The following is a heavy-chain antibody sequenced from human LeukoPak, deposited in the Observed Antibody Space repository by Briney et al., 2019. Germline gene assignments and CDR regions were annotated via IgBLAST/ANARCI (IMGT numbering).Heavy chain of an antibody. CDR3: AGRQHIVAVTATPSSFDM. V-gene: IGHV4-59*01. D-gene: IGHD2-21*02. J-gene: IGHJ3*02. Sequence: PSETLSLTCTVSGGSISSYYWSWIRQPPGKGLEWIGYVLNSGRTNLNPSIRSRATMSVDTSKNQFSLKLSSLTAADTAVYYCAGRQHIVAVTATPSSFDMWGQGTMVTVSS. CDR1: GGSISSYY. CDR2: VLNSGRT.